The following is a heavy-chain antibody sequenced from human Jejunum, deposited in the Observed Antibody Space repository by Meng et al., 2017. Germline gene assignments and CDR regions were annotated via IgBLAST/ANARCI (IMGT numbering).Heavy chain of an antibody. J-gene: IGHJ4*02. CDR3: ARGVYPFFFDT. D-gene: IGHD3-16*02. Sequence: QVQLVRSGTEVKKREASARVSCQASGYTFPGYSIHWARQAPGQGLEWMGRINPDGSGTMYAQKFQGRVTMSRDTSISTVYMDLCMLTSDDTGLYYCARGVYPFFFDTWGQGTLVTVSS. CDR1: GYTFPGYS. V-gene: IGHV1-2*05. CDR2: INPDGSGT.